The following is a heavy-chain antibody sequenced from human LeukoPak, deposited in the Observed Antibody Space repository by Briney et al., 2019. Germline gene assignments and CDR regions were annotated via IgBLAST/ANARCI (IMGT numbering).Heavy chain of an antibody. CDR3: ARDVVAHSVGYWFDP. Sequence: SETLSLTCTVSGDSISSSSYYWGWIRQPPGKGLEWIGSIYYSGSAYYNPSLKSRVTISVDTSKNQFSLKLSSVTAADTAMYYCARDVVAHSVGYWFDPWGQGTLVTVSS. CDR1: GDSISSSSYY. D-gene: IGHD2-21*01. J-gene: IGHJ5*02. V-gene: IGHV4-39*07. CDR2: IYYSGSA.